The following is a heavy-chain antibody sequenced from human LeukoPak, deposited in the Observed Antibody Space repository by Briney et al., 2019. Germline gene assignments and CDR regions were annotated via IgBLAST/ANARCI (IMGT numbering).Heavy chain of an antibody. D-gene: IGHD3-3*01. CDR3: AKITISGVVSSPFDY. J-gene: IGHJ4*02. Sequence: PGRSLRLSCAASGFTFSSYGMHWVRRAPGKGLEWVAVISYDGSNKYYADSVKGRFTISRDNSKNTLYLQMNSLRAEDTAVYYCAKITISGVVSSPFDYWGQGTLVTVSS. CDR2: ISYDGSNK. V-gene: IGHV3-30*18. CDR1: GFTFSSYG.